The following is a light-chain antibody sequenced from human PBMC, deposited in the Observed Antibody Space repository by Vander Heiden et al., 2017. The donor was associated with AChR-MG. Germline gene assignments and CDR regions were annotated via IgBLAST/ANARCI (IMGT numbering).Light chain of an antibody. V-gene: IGLV1-40*01. Sequence: QSVLTQPPSVSGAPGQRVPISCTGSSSHIGAGYDVHWYQQLPGTAPKRLIYGNSNRPSGVPDRFSGSKSGTSASLAITGLQAEDEADYYCQSYDSSLSVVFGGGTKLTVL. J-gene: IGLJ2*01. CDR2: GNS. CDR3: QSYDSSLSVV. CDR1: SSHIGAGYD.